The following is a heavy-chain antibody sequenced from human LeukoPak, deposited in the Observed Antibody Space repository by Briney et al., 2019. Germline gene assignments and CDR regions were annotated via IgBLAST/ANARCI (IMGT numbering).Heavy chain of an antibody. V-gene: IGHV5-51*01. CDR2: IYPGDSGV. CDR3: ARRPSYYFDF. CDR1: EYSFNDYW. Sequence: GESLKISCKASEYSFNDYWIGWVRQMPGKGLEWTGIIYPGDSGVRYSPSFRGQVTISVDKSISTAYLQWSSLRASDTAMYFCARRPSYYFDFWGLGVLVTVSS. J-gene: IGHJ4*02. D-gene: IGHD7-27*01.